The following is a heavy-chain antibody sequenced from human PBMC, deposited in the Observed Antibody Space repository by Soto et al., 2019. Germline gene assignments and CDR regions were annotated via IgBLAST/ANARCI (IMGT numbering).Heavy chain of an antibody. Sequence: GGSLRLSCAASGLSFNDHFMDWVRQAPGKGLEWVGRTKNKANNYNTEYAASVKGRFIISRDNSKSLLYLQMNSLGTEDTAVYYCITWISWIGYWGQGTPVTVPS. CDR1: GLSFNDHF. CDR2: TKNKANNYNT. V-gene: IGHV3-72*01. J-gene: IGHJ4*02. CDR3: ITWISWIGY. D-gene: IGHD1-1*01.